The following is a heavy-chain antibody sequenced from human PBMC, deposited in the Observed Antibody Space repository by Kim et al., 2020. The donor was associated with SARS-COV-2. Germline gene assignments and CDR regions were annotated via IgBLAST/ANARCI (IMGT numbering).Heavy chain of an antibody. D-gene: IGHD3-3*01. Sequence: SETLSLTFTVSGGSISSSSYYWGWIRQPPGKGLEWIGSIYYSGSTYYNPSLKSRVTISVDTSKNQFSLKLSSVTAADTAVYYCARRSIFGVVDYWGQGTL. CDR1: GGSISSSSYY. CDR2: IYYSGST. CDR3: ARRSIFGVVDY. V-gene: IGHV4-39*01. J-gene: IGHJ4*02.